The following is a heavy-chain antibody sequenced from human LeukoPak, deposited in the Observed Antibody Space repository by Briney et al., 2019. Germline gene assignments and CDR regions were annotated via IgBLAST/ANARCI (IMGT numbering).Heavy chain of an antibody. CDR1: GGSIIGHW. D-gene: IGHD4-17*01. V-gene: IGHV4-59*08. CDR2: VFYSGSN. Sequence: SETLSLTCSVSGGSIIGHWWSWIRQPPGKGLEWIGDVFYSGSNNYNPSLKSRLTISLDTSKDQFSLNLRSVTATDTAMYYCARRNTADASIDFWGQGTLVTASS. J-gene: IGHJ4*02. CDR3: ARRNTADASIDF.